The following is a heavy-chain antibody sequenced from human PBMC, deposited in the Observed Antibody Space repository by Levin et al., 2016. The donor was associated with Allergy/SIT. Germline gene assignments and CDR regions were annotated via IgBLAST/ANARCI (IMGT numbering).Heavy chain of an antibody. V-gene: IGHV1-3*04. D-gene: IGHD2-8*01. Sequence: ASVKVSCKASGYTFTDYAIHWVRQAPGQRLEWMGWINTDSVKQKLSQKFQGRVTITRDTSASTAYMELSSLTSEDTAVYYCARDRGDSRTMVIMVRYYLDYWGQGALVTVSS. CDR1: GYTFTDYA. CDR3: ARDRGDSRTMVIMVRYYLDY. J-gene: IGHJ4*02. CDR2: INTDSVKQ.